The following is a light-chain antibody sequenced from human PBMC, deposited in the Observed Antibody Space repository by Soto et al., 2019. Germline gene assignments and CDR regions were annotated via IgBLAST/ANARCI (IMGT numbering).Light chain of an antibody. V-gene: IGKV3-20*01. J-gene: IGKJ4*01. CDR1: QSITTIS. Sequence: EVVLTQSPGTLSLSPGERATLSCRASQSITTISLAWYQQKPGQAPRLLIYDASSRATGISDRFSGSGSGTDFTLTITRLEPGDRAVYYCQQYGNSPVTFGGGTKVDIK. CDR3: QQYGNSPVT. CDR2: DAS.